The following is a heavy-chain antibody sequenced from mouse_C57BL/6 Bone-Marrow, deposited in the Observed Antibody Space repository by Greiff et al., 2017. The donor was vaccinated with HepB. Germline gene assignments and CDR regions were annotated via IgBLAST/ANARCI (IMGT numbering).Heavy chain of an antibody. CDR3: ARLYDYDGWAWFAY. Sequence: DVQLVESGGGLVQPGGSLKLSCAASGFTFSDYGMAWVRQAPRKGPEWVAFISNLAYSIYYADNVTGRFTISRENAKNTLYLEMSSLKSEDTSMYYCARLYDYDGWAWFAYWGQGTLVTVSA. J-gene: IGHJ3*01. V-gene: IGHV5-15*01. CDR2: ISNLAYSI. D-gene: IGHD2-4*01. CDR1: GFTFSDYG.